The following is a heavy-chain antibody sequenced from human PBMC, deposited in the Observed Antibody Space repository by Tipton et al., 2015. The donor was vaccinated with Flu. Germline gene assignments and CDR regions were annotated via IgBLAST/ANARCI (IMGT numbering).Heavy chain of an antibody. CDR1: GFTFDNYA. V-gene: IGHV3-9*01. Sequence: RSLRLSCAASGFTFDNYAMHWVRQAPGKGLEWVSGIGRSSDNRGYADSVRGRFTISRDNAKNSLYLQMNSLRVEDTALYSCARQVLGSDYFDFWGQGTLVTVSS. J-gene: IGHJ4*02. D-gene: IGHD7-27*01. CDR2: IGRSSDNR. CDR3: ARQVLGSDYFDF.